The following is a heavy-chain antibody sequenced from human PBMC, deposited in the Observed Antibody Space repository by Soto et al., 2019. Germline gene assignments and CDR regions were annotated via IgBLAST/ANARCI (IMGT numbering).Heavy chain of an antibody. J-gene: IGHJ5*02. CDR3: AKDRQDSSFS. CDR1: GFNFRNYA. D-gene: IGHD6-19*01. CDR2: ISSGDAFT. V-gene: IGHV3-23*01. Sequence: EVQLLESGGGLVQPGGSLRLSCGASGFNFRNYAMSWVRQAPGKGLEWVSTISSGDAFTYYADSVKGRLTISRDYSRSTLYLQMNTLRAEDTAVYYCAKDRQDSSFSWGQGTLVTVSS.